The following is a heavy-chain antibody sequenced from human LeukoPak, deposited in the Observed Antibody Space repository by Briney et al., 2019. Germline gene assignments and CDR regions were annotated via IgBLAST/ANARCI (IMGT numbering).Heavy chain of an antibody. V-gene: IGHV3-66*01. CDR1: GFIVSSNY. CDR2: IYSVGST. Sequence: PGGSLTLPCAASGFIVSSNYMSSVRQAPGKGLEWVSVIYSVGSTYYADSVKGRFTISRDNSKNTLYLQMNSLRDEDTAVYYCTKEDRYVRSGSRVTFDYWGQGTLVTVSS. CDR3: TKEDRYVRSGSRVTFDY. J-gene: IGHJ4*02. D-gene: IGHD3-10*01.